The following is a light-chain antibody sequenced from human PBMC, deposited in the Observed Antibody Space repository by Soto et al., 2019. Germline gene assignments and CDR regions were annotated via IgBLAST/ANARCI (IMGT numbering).Light chain of an antibody. CDR2: KAS. J-gene: IGKJ1*01. CDR1: QTISSW. CDR3: QHYDSYSEA. Sequence: DIQMTQSPSTLSGSVGDRVTITCRASQTISSWLAWYQQKPGKTPKLLIYKASTFKSGVPSRFSGSGSGTEFILTNSSLQPDAFATSYCQHYDSYSEAFGKGTKVELK. V-gene: IGKV1-5*03.